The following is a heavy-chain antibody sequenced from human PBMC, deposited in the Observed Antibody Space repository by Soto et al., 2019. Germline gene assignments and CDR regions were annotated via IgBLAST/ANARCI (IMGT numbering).Heavy chain of an antibody. Sequence: ASVKVSCKASGSTFTGHYIHWVRQAPGQGLEWMGWINPNSGTTKYAQKFQGRVTLTRETSITTAYMELNSLKSDDTAVYYCARAGIAAAGSGEYGMDVWGQGTTVTVSS. CDR2: INPNSGTT. CDR3: ARAGIAAAGSGEYGMDV. V-gene: IGHV1-2*02. D-gene: IGHD6-13*01. J-gene: IGHJ6*02. CDR1: GSTFTGHY.